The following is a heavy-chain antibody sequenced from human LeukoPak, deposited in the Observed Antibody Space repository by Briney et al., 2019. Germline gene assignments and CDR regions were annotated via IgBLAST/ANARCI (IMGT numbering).Heavy chain of an antibody. J-gene: IGHJ3*02. D-gene: IGHD2/OR15-2a*01. CDR1: GGSISSSSYY. V-gene: IGHV4-61*02. CDR3: ARDSIVPYAFDI. CDR2: IYTSGST. Sequence: SETLSLTCTVSGGSISSSSYYWGWIRQPAGKGLEWIGRIYTSGSTNYNPSLKSRVTMSVDTSKNQFSLKLSSVTAADTAVYYCARDSIVPYAFDIWGQGTMVTVSS.